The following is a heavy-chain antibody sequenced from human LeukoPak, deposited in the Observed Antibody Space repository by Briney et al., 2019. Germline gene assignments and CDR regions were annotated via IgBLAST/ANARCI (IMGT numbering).Heavy chain of an antibody. D-gene: IGHD2-2*01. Sequence: PGGSLRLSCAASGFTFSDYYMSWIRQAPGKGLEWVSYISSSGSTIYYADSVKGRFTISRDNAKNSLYLQMNSLRSEDTAVYYCARGTPTVSAGSVVVPAATWGNYFDYWGQGTLVTVSS. CDR2: ISSSGSTI. CDR3: ARGTPTVSAGSVVVPAATWGNYFDY. V-gene: IGHV3-11*01. J-gene: IGHJ4*02. CDR1: GFTFSDYY.